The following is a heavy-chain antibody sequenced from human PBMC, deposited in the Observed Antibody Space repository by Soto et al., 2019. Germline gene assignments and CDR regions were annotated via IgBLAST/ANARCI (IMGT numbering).Heavy chain of an antibody. V-gene: IGHV3-30*18. D-gene: IGHD6-19*01. Sequence: VQLVESGGGVVQPGRSLRLSCAAPGFTFSDYVMHWVRQAPGKGLEWVAVVSHDGRNTHYADSVKGRFTISRDSSKNTVSLEMTSLRAEDTAVYYCAKGGRQWLVTSDFNYWGQGALVTVSS. CDR2: VSHDGRNT. CDR3: AKGGRQWLVTSDFNY. CDR1: GFTFSDYV. J-gene: IGHJ4*02.